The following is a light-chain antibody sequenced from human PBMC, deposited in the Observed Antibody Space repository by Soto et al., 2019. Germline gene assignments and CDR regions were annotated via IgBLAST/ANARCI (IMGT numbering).Light chain of an antibody. Sequence: EIVLTQSPGILSLSPGERAILSCRASQKISSTVLAWYQQKPGQAPRLLISGTYTRATGIPDRFSGRGSGTDFSLTISRLEPGDFAVYYCQHYGDSLSITFGQGTRLEI. J-gene: IGKJ5*01. CDR3: QHYGDSLSIT. CDR1: QKISSTV. V-gene: IGKV3-20*01. CDR2: GTY.